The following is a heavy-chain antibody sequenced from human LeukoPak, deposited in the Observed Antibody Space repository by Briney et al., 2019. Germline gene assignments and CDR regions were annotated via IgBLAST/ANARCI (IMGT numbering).Heavy chain of an antibody. CDR3: ARDRARYYYGSGSLSHSYYMDV. J-gene: IGHJ6*03. CDR2: MYYSGST. Sequence: PSETLSLTCAVSGGSISSSIHYWAWIRQPPGKGLEWIGSMYYSGSTYYNPSIKSRVTISLDTSENQFSLKLTSVTAADTAVYYCARDRARYYYGSGSLSHSYYMDVWGKGTTVTISS. D-gene: IGHD3-10*01. CDR1: GGSISSSIHY. V-gene: IGHV4-39*07.